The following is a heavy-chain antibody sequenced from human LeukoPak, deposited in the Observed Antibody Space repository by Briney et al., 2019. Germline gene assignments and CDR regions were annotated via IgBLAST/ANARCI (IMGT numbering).Heavy chain of an antibody. CDR2: MNPNSGNT. CDR1: GYTFTSYD. Sequence: ASVKVSCKASGYTFTSYDINWVRQVTGQGLEWMGWMNPNSGNTGYAQKFQGRVTMTRNTSISTAYMELSSLRSEDTAVYYCARAIRNELLSEFWGQGSLITVSS. CDR3: ARAIRNELLSEF. V-gene: IGHV1-8*01. J-gene: IGHJ4*02. D-gene: IGHD2/OR15-2a*01.